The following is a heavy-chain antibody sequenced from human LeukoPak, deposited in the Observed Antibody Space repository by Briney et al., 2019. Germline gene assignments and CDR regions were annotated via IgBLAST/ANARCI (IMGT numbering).Heavy chain of an antibody. J-gene: IGHJ4*02. V-gene: IGHV1-3*03. CDR1: GYSFIRYA. CDR3: ARGGFGESLYEPFLDY. Sequence: ASVKVSCKTSGYSFIRYAMHWVRQAPGQRLEWLGWINVVNGNTKYSPEVQDRVTMTRDTSATTVFMNLSSLRSEDMAVYYCARGGFGESLYEPFLDYWGQGTLVTVSS. CDR2: INVVNGNT. D-gene: IGHD3-10*01.